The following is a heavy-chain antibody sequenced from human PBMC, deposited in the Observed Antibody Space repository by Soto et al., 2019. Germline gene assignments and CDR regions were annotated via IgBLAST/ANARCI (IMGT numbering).Heavy chain of an antibody. D-gene: IGHD4-17*01. CDR3: TRGTFETTAPFY. CDR2: IFASGRT. Sequence: LETLSLTCTVSGGSISNDRCSCVRQPAGKRLEWIGRIFASGRTNYNPSLQSRVTMSVDTSKNQFSLTMTSLAAADTAVYYCTRGTFETTAPFYWGQGIPVTVSS. CDR1: GGSISNDR. V-gene: IGHV4-4*07. J-gene: IGHJ4*02.